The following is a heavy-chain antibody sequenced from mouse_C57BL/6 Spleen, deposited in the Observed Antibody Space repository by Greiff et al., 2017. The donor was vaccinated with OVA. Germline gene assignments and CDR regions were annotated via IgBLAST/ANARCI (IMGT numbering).Heavy chain of an antibody. Sequence: QVQLQQSGPELVKPGASVKISCKASGYAFSSSWMNWVKQRPGKGLEWIGRIYPGDGDTNYNGKFKGKATLTADKSSSTAYMQLSSLTSEDSAVYFCARFHGNYAPLYAMDYWGQGTSVTVSS. CDR1: GYAFSSSW. D-gene: IGHD2-1*01. CDR3: ARFHGNYAPLYAMDY. V-gene: IGHV1-82*01. J-gene: IGHJ4*01. CDR2: IYPGDGDT.